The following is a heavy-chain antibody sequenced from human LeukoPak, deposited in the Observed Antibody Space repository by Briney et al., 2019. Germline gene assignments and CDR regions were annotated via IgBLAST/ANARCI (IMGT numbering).Heavy chain of an antibody. CDR1: GGSISSSSYY. V-gene: IGHV4-39*01. D-gene: IGHD3-10*01. CDR3: ARWGDSEAYGSGSYATYYFDY. CDR2: IYYSGST. J-gene: IGHJ4*02. Sequence: SGTLSLTCTVSGGSISSSSYYWGWIRQPPGKGLEWIGSIYYSGSTYYNPSLKSRVTISVDTSKNQFSLKLSSVTAADTAVYYCARWGDSEAYGSGSYATYYFDYWGQGTLVTVSS.